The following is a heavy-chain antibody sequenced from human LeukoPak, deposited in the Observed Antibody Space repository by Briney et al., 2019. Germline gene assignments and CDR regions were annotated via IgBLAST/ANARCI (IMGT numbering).Heavy chain of an antibody. D-gene: IGHD3-9*01. CDR3: ARGYYDILTGYHPDAFDI. CDR1: GYTFTSYG. J-gene: IGHJ3*02. V-gene: IGHV1-18*01. Sequence: ASVKVSCKASGYTFTSYGISWVRQAPGQGLEWMAWISAYSGNTNYVQKLQSRVTMTTDTSTSTAYMELRSLRSDDTAVYYCARGYYDILTGYHPDAFDIWGQGTMVTVSS. CDR2: ISAYSGNT.